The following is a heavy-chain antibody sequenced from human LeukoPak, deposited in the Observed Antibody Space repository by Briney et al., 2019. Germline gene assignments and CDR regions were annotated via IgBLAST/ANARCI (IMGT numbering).Heavy chain of an antibody. J-gene: IGHJ1*01. CDR3: ARVYSSGSRAFQH. D-gene: IGHD6-19*01. V-gene: IGHV4-34*01. CDR2: INHSGST. CDR1: GFTFSSYW. Sequence: GSLRLSCAASGFTFSSYWMSWVRQPPGKGLEWIGEINHSGSTNYNPSLKSRVTISVDRSKNQFSLKLSSVTAADTAVYYCARVYSSGSRAFQHWGQGTLVTVSS.